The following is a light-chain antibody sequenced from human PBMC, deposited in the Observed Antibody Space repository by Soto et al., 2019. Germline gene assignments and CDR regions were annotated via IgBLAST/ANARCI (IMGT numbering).Light chain of an antibody. J-gene: IGKJ3*01. V-gene: IGKV1-33*01. CDR2: DAS. CDR3: QHCDYLPI. Sequence: DIQMTQSPSTLSASVGDRVTITCRASQTISMWLAWYQQKPGKAPELLIYDASILEAGVPPRFSGSGSGTDFTLTISSLQPEDVATYYCQHCDYLPIFGPGTTVDF. CDR1: QTISMW.